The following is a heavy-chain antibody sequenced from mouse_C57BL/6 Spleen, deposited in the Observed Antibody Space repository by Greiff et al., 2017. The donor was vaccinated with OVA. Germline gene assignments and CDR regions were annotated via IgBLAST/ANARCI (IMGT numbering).Heavy chain of an antibody. CDR1: GYTFTSYW. J-gene: IGHJ4*01. CDR2: IDPSDSYT. CDR3: ARRGYGYDEGAMDY. Sequence: QVQLQQPGAELVMPGASVKLSCKASGYTFTSYWMHWVKQRPGQGLEWIGEIDPSDSYTNYNQKFKGKSTLTVDKSSSTAYMQLSSLTSEDSAVYYCARRGYGYDEGAMDYWGQGTSVTVSS. D-gene: IGHD2-2*01. V-gene: IGHV1-69*01.